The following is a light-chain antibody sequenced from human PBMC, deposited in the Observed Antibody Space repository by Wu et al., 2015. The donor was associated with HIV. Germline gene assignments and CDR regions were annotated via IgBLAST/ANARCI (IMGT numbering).Light chain of an antibody. Sequence: EVVLTQSPGTLSLFPGERATLSCRASQSISSNLAWYQQKPGQAPRLLIYGASTRATGIPARFSGSGSGTEFTLTISSMQSEDFAVYYCQQYNNWPRTFGQGTEGGN. CDR1: QSISSN. CDR2: GAS. CDR3: QQYNNWPRT. V-gene: IGKV3-15*01. J-gene: IGKJ1*01.